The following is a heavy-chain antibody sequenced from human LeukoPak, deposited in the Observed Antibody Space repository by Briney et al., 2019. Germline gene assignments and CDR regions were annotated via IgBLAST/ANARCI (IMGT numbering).Heavy chain of an antibody. CDR3: ARDGTAAGLYFDL. V-gene: IGHV3-7*01. CDR1: GFTFTDYW. CDR2: IRQDGGEK. J-gene: IGHJ4*01. D-gene: IGHD6-13*01. Sequence: PGESLKISCAVSGFTFTDYWMNWVRQAPGKGLEWVASIRQDGGEKYYVDSVKGRFTISRDNTKNSLYLQMSALRAEDTAIYYCARDGTAAGLYFDLWGQGTLVTVSS.